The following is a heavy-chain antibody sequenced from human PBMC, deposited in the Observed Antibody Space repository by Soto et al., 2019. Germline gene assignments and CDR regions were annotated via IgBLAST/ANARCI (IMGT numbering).Heavy chain of an antibody. Sequence: EVQLVESGGGLVQPGGSLRLSCEASGFTFSSYCMTWVRQAPGKGLEWVAHIKQDGSERYYVDAVKGRFTISRDNAKNLLYLQMNSLRAEDTAVYYCARVPSTRDIWSYGVGGRYYYYYMDVWGKGTTVTVSS. D-gene: IGHD1-7*01. CDR3: ARVPSTRDIWSYGVGGRYYYYYMDV. V-gene: IGHV3-7*04. CDR1: GFTFSSYC. J-gene: IGHJ6*03. CDR2: IKQDGSER.